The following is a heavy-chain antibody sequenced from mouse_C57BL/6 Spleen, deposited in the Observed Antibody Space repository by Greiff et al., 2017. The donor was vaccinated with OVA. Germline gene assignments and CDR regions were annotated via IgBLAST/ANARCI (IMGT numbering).Heavy chain of an antibody. CDR3: ARGPFAWYFDY. Sequence: QVQLQQSGAELARPGASVKMSCKASGYTFTSYTMHWVKQRPGQGLEWIGYINPSSGYTKYNQKFKDKATLTADKSSSTAYMQLSSLTSEDSAVYYCARGPFAWYFDYWGQGTTLTVSS. CDR2: INPSSGYT. J-gene: IGHJ2*01. V-gene: IGHV1-4*01. CDR1: GYTFTSYT.